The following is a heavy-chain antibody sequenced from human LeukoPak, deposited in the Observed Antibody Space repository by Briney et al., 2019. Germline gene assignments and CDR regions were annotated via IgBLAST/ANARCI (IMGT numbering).Heavy chain of an antibody. D-gene: IGHD3-10*01. J-gene: IGHJ4*02. CDR3: ARHASDGFGSYRIFDL. CDR1: IGSINIIY. CDR2: VHSSGNT. Sequence: SQSLSLMHTFCIGSINIIYWSWMRHPRRGGLEGIAFVHSSGNTNYNPSLKSRVTISIDTSNNQFSLKLTSVTAADTAVYSCARHASDGFGSYRIFDLWGQGTLVIVSS. V-gene: IGHV4-59*13.